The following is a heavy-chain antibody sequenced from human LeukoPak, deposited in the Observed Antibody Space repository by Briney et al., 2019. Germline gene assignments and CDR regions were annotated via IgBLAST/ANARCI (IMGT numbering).Heavy chain of an antibody. CDR2: IKRDGSEK. CDR3: ARLGPASSGWPESFDY. Sequence: GGSLRLSCAASGFTFNSYWMNWVRQAPGKGLEWVANIKRDGSEKYYVDSVKGRFTISRDNAKNSLDLQMNSLRVEGTAVYYCARLGPASSGWPESFDYWGQGTLVTVSS. D-gene: IGHD6-19*01. CDR1: GFTFNSYW. V-gene: IGHV3-7*03. J-gene: IGHJ4*02.